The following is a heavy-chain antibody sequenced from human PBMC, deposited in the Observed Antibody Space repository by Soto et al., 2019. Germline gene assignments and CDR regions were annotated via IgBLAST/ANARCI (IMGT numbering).Heavy chain of an antibody. V-gene: IGHV1-2*02. J-gene: IGHJ5*02. CDR2: INPNSGGT. Sequence: GASVKVSCKASGYTFTGYYMHCVRQAPGQVLEWMGWINPNSGGTNYAQKFQGRVTMTRDTSISTAYMELSRLRSDDTAVYYCARGDYDSSGYYVYRHWFDPWGQGTLVTVSS. CDR3: ARGDYDSSGYYVYRHWFDP. CDR1: GYTFTGYY. D-gene: IGHD3-22*01.